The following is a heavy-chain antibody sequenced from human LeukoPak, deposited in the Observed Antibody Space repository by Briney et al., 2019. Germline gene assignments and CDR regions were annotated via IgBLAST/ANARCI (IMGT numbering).Heavy chain of an antibody. CDR2: ISAYNGNT. J-gene: IGHJ5*02. V-gene: IGHV1-18*04. CDR1: GYTFTGYY. Sequence: ASVKVSCKASGYTFTGYYMHWVRQAPGQGLEWMGWISAYNGNTNYAQKLQGRVTMTTDTSTSTAYMELRSLRSDDTAVYYCARDTLFDPWGQGTLVTVSS. CDR3: ARDTLFDP.